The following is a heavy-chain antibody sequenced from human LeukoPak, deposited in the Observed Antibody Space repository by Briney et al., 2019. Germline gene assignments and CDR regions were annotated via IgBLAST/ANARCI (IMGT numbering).Heavy chain of an antibody. CDR3: ARDRWERRFDY. D-gene: IGHD1-26*01. Sequence: GGSLRLSCAASGFTFNKYAMNWVRQAPGKGLEWVSYISSSSSTIYYADSVKGRFTISRDNAKNSLYLQMNSLRAEDTAVYYCARDRWERRFDYWGQGTLVTVSS. V-gene: IGHV3-48*01. CDR2: ISSSSSTI. CDR1: GFTFNKYA. J-gene: IGHJ4*02.